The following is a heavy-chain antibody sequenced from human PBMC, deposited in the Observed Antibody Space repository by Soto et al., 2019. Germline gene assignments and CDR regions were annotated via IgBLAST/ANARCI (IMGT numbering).Heavy chain of an antibody. Sequence: QVQLQESGPGLVKPSETLSLTCTVSGGSISTYHWSWMRQPPGKGLEWIGYIYYSGSTNYNPSLKSRVTISVDTSKNQFSLKLSSVTAADTAVYYCARDPSSGWKWFDPWGQGTLVTVSS. CDR1: GGSISTYH. CDR3: ARDPSSGWKWFDP. V-gene: IGHV4-59*01. J-gene: IGHJ5*02. D-gene: IGHD6-19*01. CDR2: IYYSGST.